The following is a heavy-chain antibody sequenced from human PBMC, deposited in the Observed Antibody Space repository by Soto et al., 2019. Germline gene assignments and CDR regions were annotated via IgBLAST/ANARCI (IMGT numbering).Heavy chain of an antibody. Sequence: GGSLRLSCAASGITFSNYAMNWVRQAPGKGLEWVSSITGSGGATYYTDSVRGRFTISRDNSKNTLNLRMNSLRAEDTAIYYCAKDTHSGSYFVFDSWGQGTLVTVSS. CDR2: ITGSGGAT. CDR1: GITFSNYA. CDR3: AKDTHSGSYFVFDS. D-gene: IGHD1-26*01. V-gene: IGHV3-23*01. J-gene: IGHJ4*02.